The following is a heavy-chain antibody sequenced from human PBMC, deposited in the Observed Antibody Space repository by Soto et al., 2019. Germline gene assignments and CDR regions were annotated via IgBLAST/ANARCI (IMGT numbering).Heavy chain of an antibody. CDR3: ARDPSNFGLHFDY. CDR2: IIPIFGTA. J-gene: IGHJ4*02. V-gene: IGHV1-69*13. D-gene: IGHD3-3*01. CDR1: GGTFSSYA. Sequence: ASVKVSCKASGGTFSSYAISWVRQAPGQGLEWMGGIIPIFGTANYAQKFQGRVTITADESTSTAYMELSSLRSEDTAVYYCARDPSNFGLHFDYWGQGTLVNVSS.